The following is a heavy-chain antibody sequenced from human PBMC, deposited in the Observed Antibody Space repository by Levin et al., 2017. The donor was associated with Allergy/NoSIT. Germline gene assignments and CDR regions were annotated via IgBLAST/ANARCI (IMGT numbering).Heavy chain of an antibody. CDR3: ARDVIAAAGTWFDP. V-gene: IGHV1-2*02. J-gene: IGHJ5*02. Sequence: PGESLKISCKASGYTFTGYYMHWVRQAPGQGLEWMGWINPNSGGTNYAQKFQGRVTMTRDTSISTAYMELSRLRSDDTAVYYCARDVIAAAGTWFDPWGQGTLVTVSS. D-gene: IGHD6-13*01. CDR1: GYTFTGYY. CDR2: INPNSGGT.